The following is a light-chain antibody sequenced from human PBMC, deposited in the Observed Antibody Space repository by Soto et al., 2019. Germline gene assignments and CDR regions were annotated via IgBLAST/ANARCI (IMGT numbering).Light chain of an antibody. Sequence: QSVLTQPASVSGSPGQSITVSCTGTSSDVGGYNYVSWYQQHPGKAPRLMIYDVTNRPSGVSDRFSGSKSGNTASLTISGLQAEDEADYYCSSYSRGSTYVFGTGTKVTVL. CDR1: SSDVGGYNY. V-gene: IGLV2-14*03. CDR2: DVT. J-gene: IGLJ1*01. CDR3: SSYSRGSTYV.